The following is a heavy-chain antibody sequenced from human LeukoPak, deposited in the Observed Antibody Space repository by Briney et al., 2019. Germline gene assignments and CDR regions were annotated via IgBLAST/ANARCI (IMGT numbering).Heavy chain of an antibody. CDR3: ARGPRDFWSGYLGYYFDY. D-gene: IGHD3-3*01. CDR1: GYTFTSYG. CDR2: IIAYNGNT. Sequence: ASVKVSCKASGYTFTSYGISWVRQAPGQGLEWMGWIIAYNGNTNYAQKLKGRVTMTTDTSTSTDYMELRSLRSDDTAVYYCARGPRDFWSGYLGYYFDYWGQGTLVTVSS. J-gene: IGHJ4*02. V-gene: IGHV1-18*01.